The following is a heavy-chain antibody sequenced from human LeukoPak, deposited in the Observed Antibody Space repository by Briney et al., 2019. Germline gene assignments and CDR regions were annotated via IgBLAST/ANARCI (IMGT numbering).Heavy chain of an antibody. CDR2: ISSSSSYI. CDR1: GFTFSSYS. D-gene: IGHD3-10*01. CDR3: ARDYTIMVRGVIDY. J-gene: IGHJ4*02. Sequence: PGGSLRLSCAASGFTFSSYSMNWVRQAPGKGLEWVSSISSSSSYIYYADSVKGRFTISRDNAKNSLYLQMNSLRAEDTAVYYCARDYTIMVRGVIDYWGQGTLVTVSS. V-gene: IGHV3-21*01.